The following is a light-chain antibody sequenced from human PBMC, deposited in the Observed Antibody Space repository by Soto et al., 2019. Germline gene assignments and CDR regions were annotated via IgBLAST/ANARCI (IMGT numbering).Light chain of an antibody. CDR3: QQRRNWPLFT. Sequence: EVVLTQSPATLSLSPGARATLSCRASQSVSSYLAWSQQKPGQAPRLLIYDASNRATGSPARFSGSGSGTDFTLAISSLEPEDCAVYYCQQRRNWPLFTFGPGTKVDIK. CDR2: DAS. J-gene: IGKJ3*01. V-gene: IGKV3-11*01. CDR1: QSVSSY.